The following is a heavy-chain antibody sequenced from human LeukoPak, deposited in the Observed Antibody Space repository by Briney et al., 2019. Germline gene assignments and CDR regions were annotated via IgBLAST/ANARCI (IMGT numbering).Heavy chain of an antibody. D-gene: IGHD6-19*01. J-gene: IGHJ4*02. Sequence: GGSLRLSCAASGFTFSSYEMNWVRQAPGKGLEWVSYISCSGSTTYYADSVKGRFTISRDNAKNSLYLQMNSLRAEDTAVYYCASLPYSSGFDYWGQGTLVTVSS. CDR2: ISCSGSTT. CDR3: ASLPYSSGFDY. CDR1: GFTFSSYE. V-gene: IGHV3-48*03.